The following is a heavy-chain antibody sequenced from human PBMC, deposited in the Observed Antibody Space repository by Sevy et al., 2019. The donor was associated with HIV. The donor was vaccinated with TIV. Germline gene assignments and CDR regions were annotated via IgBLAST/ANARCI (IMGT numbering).Heavy chain of an antibody. V-gene: IGHV4-61*02. J-gene: IGHJ4*02. D-gene: IGHD6-19*01. CDR1: GGSFSSSSYY. Sequence: SETLSLTCTVSGGSFSSSSYYWNWIRQPAGRGLEWIGRIYTSGSTNYNPSLKSRVTTSVDTSKNQFSLKLSSVTAADTAVYYCAGRIAVAAFDYWGQGNLVTVSS. CDR2: IYTSGST. CDR3: AGRIAVAAFDY.